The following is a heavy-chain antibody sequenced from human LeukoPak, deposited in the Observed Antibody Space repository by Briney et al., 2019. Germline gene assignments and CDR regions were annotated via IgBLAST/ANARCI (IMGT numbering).Heavy chain of an antibody. CDR3: AKGSYYDSSGSFYFDY. CDR1: GFTFSNYA. CDR2: ISGSATSK. J-gene: IGHJ4*02. V-gene: IGHV3-23*01. Sequence: GGSLRLSCATSGFTFSNYAMSWVRQAPGKGLEWISGISGSATSKYYADSVKGRFTISRDNSKNTLYVQVNSLGTEDTAAYYCAKGSYYDSSGSFYFDYWGQGTLVTVSS. D-gene: IGHD3-22*01.